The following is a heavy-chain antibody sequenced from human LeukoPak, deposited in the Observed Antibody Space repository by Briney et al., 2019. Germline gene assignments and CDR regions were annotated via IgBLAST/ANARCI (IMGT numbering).Heavy chain of an antibody. CDR3: ARIFRGAYFDY. V-gene: IGHV4-59*01. CDR1: GVSISSYY. J-gene: IGHJ4*02. Sequence: SETLSLTCTVSGVSISSYYWSWIRQPPGKGLEWIGYIHFSGSTNYNPSLKSRVTVSDDKSKNQFSLKLSSVTAADTAVYYCARIFRGAYFDYWGQGTLVTVSS. CDR2: IHFSGST. D-gene: IGHD3-10*01.